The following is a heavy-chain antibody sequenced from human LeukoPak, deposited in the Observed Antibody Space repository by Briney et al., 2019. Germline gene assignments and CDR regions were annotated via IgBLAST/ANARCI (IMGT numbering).Heavy chain of an antibody. CDR3: AREGGYCSSTSCSFDY. J-gene: IGHJ4*02. D-gene: IGHD2-2*01. CDR1: GYSISSGYY. CDR2: IYHSGST. Sequence: SETLSLTCAVSGYSISSGYYWGWIRQPPGKGLEWIGSIYHSGSTYYNPSLKSRVTISVDTSENQLSLKLSSVTAADTAVYYCAREGGYCSSTSCSFDYWGQGTLVTVSS. V-gene: IGHV4-38-2*02.